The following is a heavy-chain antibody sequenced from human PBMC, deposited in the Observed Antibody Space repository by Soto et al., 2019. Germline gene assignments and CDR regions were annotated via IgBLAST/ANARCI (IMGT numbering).Heavy chain of an antibody. J-gene: IGHJ5*02. V-gene: IGHV3-30-3*01. CDR1: GFTFSSYA. CDR2: ISYDGSNK. D-gene: IGHD5-18*01. CDR3: ARDLQYSYGSRFDP. Sequence: GSLRLSCAASGFTFSSYAMHWVRQAPGKGLEWVAVISYDGSNKYYADSVKGRFTISRDNSKNTLYLQMNSLRAEDTAVYYCARDLQYSYGSRFDPWGQGTLVTVSS.